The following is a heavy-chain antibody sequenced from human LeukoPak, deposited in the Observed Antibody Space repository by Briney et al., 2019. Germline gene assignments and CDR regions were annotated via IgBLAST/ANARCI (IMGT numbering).Heavy chain of an antibody. J-gene: IGHJ6*02. CDR2: MSFDGTHI. D-gene: IGHD3-10*02. V-gene: IGHV3-30*04. CDR3: ARCSGYGMDV. Sequence: GGSLRLSCAASGSTFSSYAMHWVRQAPGKGLEWVAVMSFDGTHIYYADSVKGRFTISRDNSKNTLYLQMNSLRAEDTAVYYCARCSGYGMDVWGQGTTVTVSS. CDR1: GSTFSSYA.